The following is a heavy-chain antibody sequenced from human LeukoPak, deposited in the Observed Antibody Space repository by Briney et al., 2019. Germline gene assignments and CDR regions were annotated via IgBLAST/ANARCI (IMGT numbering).Heavy chain of an antibody. CDR3: ARDRGTPAWGPRGLNYYYYMDV. V-gene: IGHV3-7*01. Sequence: GGSLRLSCAASGFTFSSYWMSWVRQAPGKGLEWVANIKQDGSEKYYVDSVKGRFTISRDNAKNSLYLQMNSLRAEDTAVYYRARDRGTPAWGPRGLNYYYYMDVWGKGTTVTVSS. D-gene: IGHD2-15*01. CDR2: IKQDGSEK. CDR1: GFTFSSYW. J-gene: IGHJ6*03.